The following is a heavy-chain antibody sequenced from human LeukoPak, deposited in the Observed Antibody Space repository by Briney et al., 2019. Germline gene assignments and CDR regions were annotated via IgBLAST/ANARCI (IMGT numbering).Heavy chain of an antibody. CDR3: AKVHGLYYYDSSGSTRFDI. J-gene: IGHJ3*02. V-gene: IGHV3-23*05. D-gene: IGHD3-22*01. Sequence: PGGSLRLSCTASGFIFRDYVMSWVRQAPGKGPEWVAAIWRTGDWTHYADSVKGRFTISRDNSKNTLYLQMNSLRAEDTAVYYCAKVHGLYYYDSSGSTRFDIWGQGTMVTVSS. CDR1: GFIFRDYV. CDR2: IWRTGDWT.